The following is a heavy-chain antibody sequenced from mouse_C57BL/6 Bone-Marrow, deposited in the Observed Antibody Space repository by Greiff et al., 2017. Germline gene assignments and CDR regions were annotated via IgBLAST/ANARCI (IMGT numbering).Heavy chain of an antibody. CDR1: GFNIKDDY. V-gene: IGHV14-4*01. Sequence: EVKLMESGAELVRPGASVKLSCTASGFNIKDDYMHWVKQRPEQGLEWIGWIDPENGDTEYASKFQGKATITADTSSNTAYLQLSSLTSDDTAVYYCTSSNFYYYAMDYWGQGTSVTVSS. CDR2: IDPENGDT. CDR3: TSSNFYYYAMDY. D-gene: IGHD4-1*01. J-gene: IGHJ4*01.